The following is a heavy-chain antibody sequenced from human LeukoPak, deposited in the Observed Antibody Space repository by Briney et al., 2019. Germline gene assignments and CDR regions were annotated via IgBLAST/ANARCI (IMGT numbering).Heavy chain of an antibody. V-gene: IGHV1-2*02. J-gene: IGHJ4*02. CDR3: STETSEYNSGWYY. CDR1: GYTLTGYY. Sequence: ASVKVSCKASGYTLTGYYMHWVRQAPGQGVAGMGWINPNSGNKNLVQKLQGRVTMTRDTSISTAEVEVSRLRSDDTAVYYCSTETSEYNSGWYYWGQGTLVSVS. CDR2: INPNSGNK. D-gene: IGHD6-19*01.